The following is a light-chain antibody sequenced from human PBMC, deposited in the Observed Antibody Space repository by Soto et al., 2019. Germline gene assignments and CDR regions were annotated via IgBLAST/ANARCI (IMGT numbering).Light chain of an antibody. Sequence: EIGMMQSPATLSLSPGERVTLSCRASQSVSTNLAWFQQKPGQAPRLLIYAASTRVTGIPVRFSGSGSGTEFILTISSLQSEDLAVYYCQQYDNWPPCTFGQGTRLEIK. V-gene: IGKV3-15*01. CDR1: QSVSTN. J-gene: IGKJ5*01. CDR3: QQYDNWPPCT. CDR2: AAS.